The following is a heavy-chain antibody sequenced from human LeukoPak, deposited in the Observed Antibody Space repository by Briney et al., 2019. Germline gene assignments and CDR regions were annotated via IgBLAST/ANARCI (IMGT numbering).Heavy chain of an antibody. V-gene: IGHV4-39*01. CDR3: AKAGVRYFDSSGLYAFDF. CDR2: IYYSGSS. CDR1: GGSISSTSYY. J-gene: IGHJ3*01. D-gene: IGHD3-22*01. Sequence: SETLSLTCAVSGGSISSTSYYWAWIRQPPGKGLEWIGTIYYSGSSYHNPSLKSRVTLSVDTSRNQFSLRLSSVDAADTAVYYCAKAGVRYFDSSGLYAFDFWGQGTTVTVSS.